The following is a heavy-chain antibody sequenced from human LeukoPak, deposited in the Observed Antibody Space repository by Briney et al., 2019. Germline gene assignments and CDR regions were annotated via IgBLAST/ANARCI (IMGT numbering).Heavy chain of an antibody. CDR3: AREFGDESGY. J-gene: IGHJ4*02. CDR1: GYTFNGFY. D-gene: IGHD4-17*01. Sequence: VASVKVSCKASGYTFNGFYLHWVRQAPGQGLEWMGWISPNSGGTNYAQKFQGRVTMTRDTSINTAYMELSRLRSDDTAVYYCAREFGDESGYWGQGTLVTVSS. V-gene: IGHV1-2*02. CDR2: ISPNSGGT.